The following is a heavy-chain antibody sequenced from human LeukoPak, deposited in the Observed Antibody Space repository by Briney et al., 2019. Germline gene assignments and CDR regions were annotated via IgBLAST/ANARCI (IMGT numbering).Heavy chain of an antibody. CDR1: GFTFSSYE. CDR3: ARKDSAGDYFDY. D-gene: IGHD2-15*01. V-gene: IGHV3-48*03. Sequence: GGSLRLSCAASGFTFSSYEMNWVRQAPGKGLEWVSYISSSGSTIYYADSVKGRFTISRDNAKNSLYLQMNSPRAEDTAVYYCARKDSAGDYFDYWGQGTLVTVSS. CDR2: ISSSGSTI. J-gene: IGHJ4*02.